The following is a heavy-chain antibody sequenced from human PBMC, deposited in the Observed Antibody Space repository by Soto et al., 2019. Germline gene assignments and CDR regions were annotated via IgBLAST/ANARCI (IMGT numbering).Heavy chain of an antibody. D-gene: IGHD5-12*01. Sequence: ASVKVACKASGYTYTSYGGSWVRQAPGQGLEWMGWISAYNGNTNYAQKLQGRVTMTTDTSTSTAYMELRSLRSDDTAVYYCAREYVDIVARIDYWGQGTLVTVSS. CDR3: AREYVDIVARIDY. J-gene: IGHJ4*02. CDR1: GYTYTSYG. V-gene: IGHV1-18*01. CDR2: ISAYNGNT.